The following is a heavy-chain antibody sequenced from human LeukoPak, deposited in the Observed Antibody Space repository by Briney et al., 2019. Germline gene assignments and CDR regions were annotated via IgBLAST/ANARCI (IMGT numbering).Heavy chain of an antibody. J-gene: IGHJ4*02. V-gene: IGHV4-59*01. D-gene: IGHD2-15*01. CDR2: SSGRT. CDR3: ARDGPVPYCSGGSCYWD. Sequence: SSGRTNYNPSLKSRVTISVDTSKNQFSLKLSSVTAADTAVYYCARDGPVPYCSGGSCYWDWGQGTLVTVSS.